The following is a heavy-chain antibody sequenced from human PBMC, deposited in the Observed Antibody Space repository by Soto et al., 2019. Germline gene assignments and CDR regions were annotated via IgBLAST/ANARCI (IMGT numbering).Heavy chain of an antibody. CDR2: IIGSGGST. CDR3: AKDRNYYDSSGYDY. D-gene: IGHD3-22*01. CDR1: GFTFNSYA. J-gene: IGHJ4*02. V-gene: IGHV3-23*01. Sequence: GGSLRLSCAASGFTFNSYAMSWVRQAPGKGLEWVSTIIGSGGSTYYADSVKGRFSVSRDNSKNTLYLQMNSLRTEDTAVYYCAKDRNYYDSSGYDYWGQGTLVTVSS.